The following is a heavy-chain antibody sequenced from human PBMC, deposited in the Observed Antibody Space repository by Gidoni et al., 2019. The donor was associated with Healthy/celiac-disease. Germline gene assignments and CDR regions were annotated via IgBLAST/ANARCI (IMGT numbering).Heavy chain of an antibody. CDR3: ARVQQLAKGACDI. CDR2: INPNSGGP. J-gene: IGHJ3*02. Sequence: QVQLVQSGAEVKKPGASVQVSCKASGYTFTGYYMPWVRQAPGQGLAWMGCINPNSGGPNYAQKLQGRVTMTRDTSISTAYMELSRLRSDDTAVYYCARVQQLAKGACDIWGQGTMVTVSS. V-gene: IGHV1-2*02. D-gene: IGHD6-13*01. CDR1: GYTFTGYY.